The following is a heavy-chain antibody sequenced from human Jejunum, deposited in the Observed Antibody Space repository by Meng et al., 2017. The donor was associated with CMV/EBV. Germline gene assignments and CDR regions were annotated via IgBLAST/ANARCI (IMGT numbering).Heavy chain of an antibody. Sequence: FRFSAFGMPWVRPAPGKGLEWVAFIRYDGSYEYHADSVKGRFTMSKDFSTDTVYLQMDGLAVEDTAVYYCAKDRGSGGNGYGMDVWGQGTTVTVSS. CDR3: AKDRGSGGNGYGMDV. CDR1: FRFSAFG. CDR2: IRYDGSYE. D-gene: IGHD2-15*01. V-gene: IGHV3-30*02. J-gene: IGHJ6*02.